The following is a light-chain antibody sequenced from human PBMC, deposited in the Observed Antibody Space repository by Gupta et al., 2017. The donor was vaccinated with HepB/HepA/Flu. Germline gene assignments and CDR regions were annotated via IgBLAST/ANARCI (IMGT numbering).Light chain of an antibody. J-gene: IGKJ2*04. Sequence: DIQMTQSPSTLSASVGDRVTITCRASQSISSWLAWYQQKPGKAPKLLIYKASRVESGVPSRFSGSGSGTEFTLTISSLQPEDFANYYCQQDNSSSRSFGHGTKLEIK. CDR3: QQDNSSSRS. CDR1: QSISSW. CDR2: KAS. V-gene: IGKV1-5*03.